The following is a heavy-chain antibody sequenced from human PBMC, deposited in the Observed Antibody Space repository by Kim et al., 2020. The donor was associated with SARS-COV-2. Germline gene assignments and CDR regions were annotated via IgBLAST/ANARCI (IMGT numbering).Heavy chain of an antibody. Sequence: GGSLRLSCVASGFTFGSYAMHWVRQVPGKGLEWVAGISCDGSIIYYADSVKGRFTISRDNSKNTLYLQMNSLSAEDTAVYYCTKVLRMSSSSFYFDYRG. CDR1: GFTFGSYA. J-gene: IGHJ5*01. CDR3: TKVLRMSSSSFYFDY. V-gene: IGHV3-30*18. CDR2: ISCDGSII. D-gene: IGHD6-6*01.